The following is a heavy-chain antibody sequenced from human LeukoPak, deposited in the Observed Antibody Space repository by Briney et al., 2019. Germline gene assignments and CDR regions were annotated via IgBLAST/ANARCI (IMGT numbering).Heavy chain of an antibody. CDR3: AKGRFIVLLTATDAFDS. CDR2: IYSGGST. J-gene: IGHJ4*02. Sequence: GGSLRLSCAASGFTVSSNYMSWVRQAPGKGLEWVSVIYSGGSTYYADSVKGRFTISRDNSKNTLYLQMNSLRAEDTAVYYCAKGRFIVLLTATDAFDSWGQGTLVTVSS. V-gene: IGHV3-66*01. D-gene: IGHD2-21*02. CDR1: GFTVSSNY.